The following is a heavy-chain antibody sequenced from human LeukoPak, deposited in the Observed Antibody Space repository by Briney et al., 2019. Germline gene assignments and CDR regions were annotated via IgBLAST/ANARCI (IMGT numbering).Heavy chain of an antibody. CDR3: ARVGGSYYENYYYYGMDV. D-gene: IGHD1-26*01. V-gene: IGHV4-59*01. CDR2: IYYSGST. Sequence: SETLSLTCTVSGGSISSYYWSWIRQPPGKGLEWIGYIYYSGSTNYNPSLKSRVTISVDTSKNQFSLKLSSVTAADTAVYYCARVGGSYYENYYYYGMDVWGQGTTVTVSS. CDR1: GGSISSYY. J-gene: IGHJ6*02.